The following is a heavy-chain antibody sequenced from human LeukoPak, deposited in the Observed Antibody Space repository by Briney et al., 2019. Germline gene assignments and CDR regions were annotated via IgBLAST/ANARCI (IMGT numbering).Heavy chain of an antibody. CDR1: GFIFSDYY. CDR2: ISRGGSSI. Sequence: PGGSLRLSCAASGFIFSDYYMTWIRQAPGKGLECVSYISRGGSSIYYADSVKGRFTLSRDNAKNSLYLQMNSLRAEDTAVYYCARAGGYVFDYFDYWGQGTLVTVSS. D-gene: IGHD5-12*01. V-gene: IGHV3-11*01. CDR3: ARAGGYVFDYFDY. J-gene: IGHJ4*02.